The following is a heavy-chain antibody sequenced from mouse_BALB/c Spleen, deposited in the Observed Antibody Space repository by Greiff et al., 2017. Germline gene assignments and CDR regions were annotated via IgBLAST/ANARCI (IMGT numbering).Heavy chain of an antibody. V-gene: IGHV5-4*02. CDR1: GFTFSDYY. CDR3: ARRVYYYGSSYLSYWYFDV. D-gene: IGHD1-1*01. Sequence: EVMLVESGGGLVKPGGSLKLSCAASGFTFSDYYMYWVRQTPEKRLEWVATISDGGSYTYYPDSVKGRFTISRDNAKNNLYLQMSSLKSEDTAMYYCARRVYYYGSSYLSYWYFDVGGAGTTVTVAS. CDR2: ISDGGSYT. J-gene: IGHJ1*01.